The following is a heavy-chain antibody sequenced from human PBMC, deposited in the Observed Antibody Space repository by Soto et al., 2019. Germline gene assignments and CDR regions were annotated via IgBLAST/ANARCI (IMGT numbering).Heavy chain of an antibody. CDR1: GGTFSSYA. V-gene: IGHV1-69*13. CDR2: IIPIFGTA. CDR3: ARQAHCSSTSCPLVNWFDP. D-gene: IGHD2-2*01. Sequence: WASVKVSCKASGGTFSSYAIGWVRQAPGQGLEWMGGIIPIFGTANYAQKFQGRVTITADESTSTAYMELSSLRSEDTAVYYCARQAHCSSTSCPLVNWFDPWGQGTLVTVSS. J-gene: IGHJ5*02.